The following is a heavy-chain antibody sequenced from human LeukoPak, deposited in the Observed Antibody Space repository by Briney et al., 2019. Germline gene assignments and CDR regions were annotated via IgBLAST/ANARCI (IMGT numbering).Heavy chain of an antibody. J-gene: IGHJ3*02. D-gene: IGHD6-13*01. CDR1: GYTFTSYT. CDR2: INVDKGNT. Sequence: VKVSCKASGYTFTSYTMHWVRQAPGQRLEWMGWINVDKGNTKYSQKFQDRVIISWDTSASAAYMELSSLRSEDTAVFYCARGSSTWSNAFDTWGQGTMVTVSS. V-gene: IGHV1-3*01. CDR3: ARGSSTWSNAFDT.